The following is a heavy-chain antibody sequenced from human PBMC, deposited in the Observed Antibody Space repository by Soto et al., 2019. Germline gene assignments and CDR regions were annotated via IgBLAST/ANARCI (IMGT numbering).Heavy chain of an antibody. J-gene: IGHJ4*02. D-gene: IGHD6-13*01. V-gene: IGHV4-4*02. CDR1: SGSISSSNW. CDR2: IYHSGST. CDR3: ARVSREPTYGAAGTRTEDSNFDY. Sequence: PSETLSLTCAVSSGSISSSNWWSWVRQPPGKGLEWIGEIYHSGSTNYNQSLKSRVTISVDKSKNQFSLKLSSVTAADTAVYYCARVSREPTYGAAGTRTEDSNFDYWGQGTLVTVSS.